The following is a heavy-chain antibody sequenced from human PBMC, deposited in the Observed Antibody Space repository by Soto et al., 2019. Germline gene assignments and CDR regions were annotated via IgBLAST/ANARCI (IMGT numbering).Heavy chain of an antibody. CDR2: INPTRGT. CDR3: ARTWGSTNDY. D-gene: IGHD3-16*01. V-gene: IGHV4-34*01. CDR1: TGSFTGHF. J-gene: IGHJ4*02. Sequence: SETLSLTCAVNTGSFTGHFWGWIRQPPGKGLEWIGEINPTRGTNYNPSLKSRVAISIAMSTIQFSLALSSLTAADTAVYYCARTWGSTNDYWGRGTLVTVS.